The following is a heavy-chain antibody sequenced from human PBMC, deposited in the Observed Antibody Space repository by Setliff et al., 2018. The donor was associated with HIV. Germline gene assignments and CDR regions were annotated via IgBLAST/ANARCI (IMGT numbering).Heavy chain of an antibody. J-gene: IGHJ6*02. CDR1: GFTFSSYW. CDR3: AREYSSSWYSYYYYGMDV. Sequence: PGGSLRLSCAASGFTFSSYWMHWVRQAPGKGLVWVSRLNTDGSSYIYYADSVKGRFTISRDNAKNSLYLQMNSLRAEDTAVYYCAREYSSSWYSYYYYGMDVWGQGTTVTVSS. D-gene: IGHD6-13*01. V-gene: IGHV3-74*01. CDR2: LNTDGSSYI.